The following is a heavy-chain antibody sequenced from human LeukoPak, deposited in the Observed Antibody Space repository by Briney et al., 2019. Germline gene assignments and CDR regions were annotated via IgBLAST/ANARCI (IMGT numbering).Heavy chain of an antibody. D-gene: IGHD6-19*01. CDR1: GGTFSSYA. CDR3: ARVYSSGWSAFDY. V-gene: IGHV1-69*13. CDR2: IIPIFGTA. J-gene: IGHJ4*02. Sequence: ASVEVSCKASGGTFSSYAISWVRQAPGQGLEWMGGIIPIFGTANYAQKFQGRVTITADESTSTAYMELSSLRSEDTAVYYCARVYSSGWSAFDYWGQGTLVTVSS.